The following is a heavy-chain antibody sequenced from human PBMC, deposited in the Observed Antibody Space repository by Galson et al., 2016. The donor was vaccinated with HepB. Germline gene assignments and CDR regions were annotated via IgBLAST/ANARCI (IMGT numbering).Heavy chain of an antibody. V-gene: IGHV2-5*02. J-gene: IGHJ5*02. CDR3: AHSGVGGWFDP. Sequence: PALVKPTQTLTLTCTFSGFSFNASGVNVGWIRQPPGKALEWLALIFWDDDKTYSSSLKTRLTISKDTSKDQVVLTMTNMDPVDTGTYFCAHSGVGGWFDPWGQGTQVTVSS. CDR2: IFWDDDK. CDR1: GFSFNASGVN. D-gene: IGHD3-3*01.